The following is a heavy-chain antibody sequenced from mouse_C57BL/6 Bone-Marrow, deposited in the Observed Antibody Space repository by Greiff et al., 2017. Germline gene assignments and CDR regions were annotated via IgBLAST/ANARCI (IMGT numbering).Heavy chain of an antibody. D-gene: IGHD1-1*02. V-gene: IGHV1-82*01. CDR1: GYAFSSSW. CDR2: IYPGDGDT. J-gene: IGHJ4*01. Sequence: VKLQESGPELVKPGASVKISCKASGYAFSSSWLNWVKQRPGKGLEWIGRIYPGDGDTNYNEKFNGKATLTADKSSSTAYMQLSSLTSEDSAVYFCAHSYYAMDYWGQGTSVTVSS. CDR3: AHSYYAMDY.